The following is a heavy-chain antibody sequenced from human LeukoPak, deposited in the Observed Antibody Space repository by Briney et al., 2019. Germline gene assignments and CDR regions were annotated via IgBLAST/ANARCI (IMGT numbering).Heavy chain of an antibody. V-gene: IGHV3-33*01. CDR3: TTGPSPLSYYDFRSGHYSDV. Sequence: GGSLRLSCAASGFTFSSYGMHWVRQAPGKGLEWVAVIWYDGSNKYYADSVKGRFTISRDNSKNTLYLQMNSLRAEDTAVYFCTTGPSPLSYYDFRSGHYSDVWGKGTTVTVSS. J-gene: IGHJ6*04. CDR1: GFTFSSYG. D-gene: IGHD3-3*01. CDR2: IWYDGSNK.